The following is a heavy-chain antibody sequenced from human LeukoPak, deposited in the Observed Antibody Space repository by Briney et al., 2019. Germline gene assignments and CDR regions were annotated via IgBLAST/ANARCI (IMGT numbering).Heavy chain of an antibody. J-gene: IGHJ4*02. CDR3: ARDYYDTSGYFYGSNY. CDR2: IIPIFGTA. V-gene: IGHV1-69*13. D-gene: IGHD3-22*01. CDR1: GGAFSSYA. Sequence: SVKVSCKASGGAFSSYAISWVRQAPGQGLEWMGGIIPIFGTANYAQKFQGRVTITADESTSTAYMELRSLRSDDTAVYYCARDYYDTSGYFYGSNYWGQGTLVTVSS.